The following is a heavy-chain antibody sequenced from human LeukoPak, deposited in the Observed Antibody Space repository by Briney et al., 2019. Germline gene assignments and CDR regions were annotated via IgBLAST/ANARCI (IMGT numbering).Heavy chain of an antibody. CDR1: GFTFSSYV. D-gene: IGHD6-13*01. J-gene: IGHJ1*01. CDR3: ARDFYSSTWFSPPGSEYLQY. CDR2: VSYEGSSK. V-gene: IGHV3-30-3*01. Sequence: QPGGSLRLSCAASGFTFSSYVMHWVRQAPGKGLEWVAVVSYEGSSKFYADSVKGRFTISRDNSKNTLYLQMNSLRGEDTAVYYCARDFYSSTWFSPPGSEYLQYWGQGTLVTVSS.